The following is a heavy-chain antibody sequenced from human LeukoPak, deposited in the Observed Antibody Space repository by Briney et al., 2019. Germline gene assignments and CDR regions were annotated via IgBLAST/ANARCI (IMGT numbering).Heavy chain of an antibody. V-gene: IGHV3-66*01. CDR3: ARDHPNSSGYDDAFDI. CDR1: GFNVRSNY. D-gene: IGHD3-22*01. CDR2: IYSGGST. Sequence: GGAPKRPRAASGFNVRSNYMGWVRQAAGEGLELVSVIYSGGSTYYADSVKGRVTISRDNSKNTLYLQMNSLRAEDTAVYYCARDHPNSSGYDDAFDIWGQGTMVTVSS. J-gene: IGHJ3*02.